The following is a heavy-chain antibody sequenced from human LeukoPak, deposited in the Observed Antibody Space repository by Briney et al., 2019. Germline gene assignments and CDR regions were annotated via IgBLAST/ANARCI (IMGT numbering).Heavy chain of an antibody. Sequence: SETLSLTCTVSGGSISSYYWSWIRQPPGKGLEWIGYIYYSGSTNYNPSLKSRVTISVDTSKNQFSLKLSSVTAADTAVYYCARDPYCSSTSCYSSDAFDIWGQGTMVTVSS. V-gene: IGHV4-59*01. D-gene: IGHD2-2*01. CDR2: IYYSGST. CDR1: GGSISSYY. J-gene: IGHJ3*02. CDR3: ARDPYCSSTSCYSSDAFDI.